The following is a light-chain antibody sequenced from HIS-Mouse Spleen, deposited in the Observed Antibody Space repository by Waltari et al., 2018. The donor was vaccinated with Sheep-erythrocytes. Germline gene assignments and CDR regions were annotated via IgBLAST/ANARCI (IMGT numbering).Light chain of an antibody. CDR1: SSNIGNNY. J-gene: IGLJ3*02. V-gene: IGLV1-51*01. CDR3: GTWDSSLSAGV. CDR2: ENN. Sequence: QSVLTQPPSVSAAPGQKVTISCSGSSSNIGNNYVSWYQQLPGTAPKLLILENNKRHSGIPDRLSSAKSGTSATLGITGLQTGDEADYYCGTWDSSLSAGVFGGGTKLTVL.